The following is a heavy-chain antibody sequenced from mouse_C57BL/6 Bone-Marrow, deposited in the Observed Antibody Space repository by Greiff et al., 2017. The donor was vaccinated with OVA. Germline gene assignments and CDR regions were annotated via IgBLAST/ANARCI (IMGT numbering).Heavy chain of an antibody. CDR3: TIDYYGSSYDYYYAMDY. J-gene: IGHJ4*01. V-gene: IGHV1-74*01. D-gene: IGHD1-1*01. CDR2: IHPSDSDT. Sequence: QVQLQQPGAELVKPGASVKVSCKASGYTFTSYWMHWVKQRPGQGLEWIGRIHPSDSDTNYNQKFKGKATLTVDKSSSTAYMRLSSLTSEDSAVYYCTIDYYGSSYDYYYAMDYWGQGTSVTVSS. CDR1: GYTFTSYW.